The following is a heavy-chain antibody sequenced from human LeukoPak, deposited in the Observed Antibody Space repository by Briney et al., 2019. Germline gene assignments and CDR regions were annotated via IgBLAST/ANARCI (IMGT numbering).Heavy chain of an antibody. D-gene: IGHD5-18*01. J-gene: IGHJ6*03. Sequence: PSETLSLTCTVSGYSISSGYYWGWIRQPPGKGLEWIGSIYHSGSTYYNPSLKSRVTISVDTSKNQFSLKLSSVTAADTAVYYCARARIQLWFGHYYYYMDVWGKGTTVTISS. CDR1: GYSISSGYY. CDR2: IYHSGST. V-gene: IGHV4-38-2*02. CDR3: ARARIQLWFGHYYYYMDV.